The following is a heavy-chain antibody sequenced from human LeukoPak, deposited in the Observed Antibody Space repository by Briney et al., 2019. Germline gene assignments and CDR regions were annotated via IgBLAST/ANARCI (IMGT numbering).Heavy chain of an antibody. CDR3: ARRGSLGYCSGGSCYNDAFDI. Sequence: ASVKVSCKASGYIFTSYDINWVRQATGQGLEWMGWMNPNSGNIGYAQKFQGRVTMTRNTSISTAYMELSSLRSEDTAVYYCARRGSLGYCSGGSCYNDAFDIWGQGTMVTVSS. D-gene: IGHD2-15*01. J-gene: IGHJ3*02. V-gene: IGHV1-8*01. CDR2: MNPNSGNI. CDR1: GYIFTSYD.